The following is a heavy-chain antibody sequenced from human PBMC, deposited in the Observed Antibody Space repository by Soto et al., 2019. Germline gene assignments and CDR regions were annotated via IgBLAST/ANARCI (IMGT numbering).Heavy chain of an antibody. CDR1: GFTFRTSA. CDR2: ISFSGGTT. Sequence: EVQLLDSGGGLVQPGGSLRLSCAASGFTFRTSAMSWVRQAPGQGLEWVSSISFSGGTTYYTDSVKGRFTISRDNSNNTLYLLMTSLTAADTAIYFRGKEWAGDAFDVWGQGTLVTVSS. V-gene: IGHV3-23*01. CDR3: GKEWAGDAFDV. J-gene: IGHJ3*01. D-gene: IGHD6-19*01.